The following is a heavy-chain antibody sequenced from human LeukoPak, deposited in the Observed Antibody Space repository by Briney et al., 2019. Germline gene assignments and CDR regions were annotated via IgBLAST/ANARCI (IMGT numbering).Heavy chain of an antibody. Sequence: GGSLRLSCAASGFTVDDYAMHWVRQAPGKGLEWVSGISWNSGSIGYADSVKGRFTISRDNAKNSLYLQMNSLRAEDTALYYCAKARIAVFLDAFDIWGQGTMVTVSS. V-gene: IGHV3-9*01. J-gene: IGHJ3*02. CDR1: GFTVDDYA. D-gene: IGHD6-19*01. CDR3: AKARIAVFLDAFDI. CDR2: ISWNSGSI.